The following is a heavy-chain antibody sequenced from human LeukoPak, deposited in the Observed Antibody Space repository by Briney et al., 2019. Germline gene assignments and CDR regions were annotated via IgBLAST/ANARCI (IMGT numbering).Heavy chain of an antibody. D-gene: IGHD5-24*01. CDR1: GFTFSSYA. CDR3: AKVGDGYNSIDY. Sequence: GGSLRLSCAASGFTFSSYAMSWVRQAPGKGLEWVSAISGSGGSTYYADSVKGRFAISRDNSKNTLYLQMNSLRAEDTAVYYCAKVGDGYNSIDYWGQGTLVTVSS. J-gene: IGHJ4*02. V-gene: IGHV3-23*01. CDR2: ISGSGGST.